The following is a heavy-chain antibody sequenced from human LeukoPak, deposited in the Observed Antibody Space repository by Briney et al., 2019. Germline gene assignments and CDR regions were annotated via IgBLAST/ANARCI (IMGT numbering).Heavy chain of an antibody. CDR1: GGSISIGGYS. Sequence: SETLCLTCTVSGGSISIGGYSRSWIRQHPGKGLEWIGYIYYSGSTYYNPSLKSRVTISVDTSKNQFSLNLTSVTAADTAVYYCARDLGYQLLFGSLDYWGQGTLVTVSS. J-gene: IGHJ4*02. CDR2: IYYSGST. V-gene: IGHV4-31*03. CDR3: ARDLGYQLLFGSLDY. D-gene: IGHD2-2*01.